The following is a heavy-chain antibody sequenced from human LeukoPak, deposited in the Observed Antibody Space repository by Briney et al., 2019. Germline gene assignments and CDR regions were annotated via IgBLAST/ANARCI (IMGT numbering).Heavy chain of an antibody. CDR2: IFQSENT. D-gene: IGHD4-23*01. CDR1: GGSISNNHYY. CDR3: ARALRWPDY. J-gene: IGHJ4*02. V-gene: IGHV4-30-2*01. Sequence: SETLSLTCTVSGGSISNNHYYWTWIRQPPGKGLEWIGYIFQSENTYYNPSLKGRVTISADRSKNQVSLKLNSVTAADTAVYYCARALRWPDYWGQGTLVTVSS.